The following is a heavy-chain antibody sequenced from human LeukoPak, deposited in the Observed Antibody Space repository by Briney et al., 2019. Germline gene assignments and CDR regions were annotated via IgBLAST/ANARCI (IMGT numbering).Heavy chain of an antibody. J-gene: IGHJ4*02. CDR2: IGEEKSGSWT. D-gene: IGHD3-3*02. CDR1: GFTLSNYP. Sequence: PEGSLRLSCAASGFTLSNYPMGWVRQAPVRGLEWLSAIGEEKSGSWTKSADSVKGRFTISRDNSENTLYLQMDSLTVEGTAVYYCAKAGVISGWDYWGQGVLVTVSS. V-gene: IGHV3-23*01. CDR3: AKAGVISGWDY.